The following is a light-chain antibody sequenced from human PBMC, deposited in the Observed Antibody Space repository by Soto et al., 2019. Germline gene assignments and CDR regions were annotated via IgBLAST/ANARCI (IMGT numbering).Light chain of an antibody. V-gene: IGLV2-14*01. J-gene: IGLJ2*01. CDR1: SSDVGGYNY. Sequence: QSALTQPASVSGSPGQSITISCTGTSSDVGGYNYVSWYQRHPGKAPKLMIYEVSFRPSGVSNRFSGSKSGNTASLTISGLQVEDESDYYCSSYTSSSTVIFGGGTKLTVL. CDR2: EVS. CDR3: SSYTSSSTVI.